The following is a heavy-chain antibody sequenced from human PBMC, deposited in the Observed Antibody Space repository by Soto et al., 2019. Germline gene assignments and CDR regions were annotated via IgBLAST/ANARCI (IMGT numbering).Heavy chain of an antibody. CDR3: ARDYCSGGSCYTVFDY. CDR2: INPNSGGT. V-gene: IGHV1-2*04. CDR1: GYTFTGYY. Sequence: GASVKVSCKASGYTFTGYYMHWVRQAPGQGLEWMGWINPNSGGTNYAQKFQGWVTMTRDTSISTAYMELSRLRSDDTAVYYCARDYCSGGSCYTVFDYWGQGTLVTVSS. D-gene: IGHD2-15*01. J-gene: IGHJ4*02.